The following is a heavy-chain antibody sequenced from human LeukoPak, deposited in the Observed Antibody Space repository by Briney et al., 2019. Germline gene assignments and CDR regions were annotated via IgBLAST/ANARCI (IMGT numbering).Heavy chain of an antibody. J-gene: IGHJ6*02. D-gene: IGHD5-12*01. CDR3: GRCKGGWLPGDGMDV. V-gene: IGHV4-59*08. Sequence: SETLSLTCTVSGGSISSYYWSWLRHAPAKGLEWIGYIYYSLSTNYNPSLTSRVTISVDTSKNQFTLKLTSVTAADTAVYYCGRCKGGWLPGDGMDVWGQGTTVTVSS. CDR1: GGSISSYY. CDR2: IYYSLST.